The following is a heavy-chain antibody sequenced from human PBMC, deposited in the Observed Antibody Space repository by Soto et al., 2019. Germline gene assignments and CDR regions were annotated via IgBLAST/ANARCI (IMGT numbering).Heavy chain of an antibody. CDR3: AREPSAGDSAGY. D-gene: IGHD2-21*01. CDR2: IIPILGIA. J-gene: IGHJ4*02. Sequence: QVQLVQSGAEVKKPGSSVKVSCKASGGTFSSYTISWVRQAPGQGLEWMGRIIPILGIANYAQKFQGRVTMTADKSTSTAYMELSSLRSEDTAVYYCAREPSAGDSAGYWGQGTLVTVSS. CDR1: GGTFSSYT. V-gene: IGHV1-69*08.